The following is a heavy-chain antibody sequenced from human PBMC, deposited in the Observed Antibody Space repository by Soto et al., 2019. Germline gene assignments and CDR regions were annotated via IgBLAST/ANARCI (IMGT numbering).Heavy chain of an antibody. J-gene: IGHJ4*02. CDR2: INPNSGGT. V-gene: IGHV1-2*02. Sequence: ASVKVSCKASGYTFTGYYMHWVRQAPGQGLEWMGWINPNSGGTNYAQNLQGRVTMTTDTSTSTAYMELRSLRSDDTAVYYCARESPPADYWGQGTLVTVSS. CDR3: ARESPPADY. CDR1: GYTFTGYY.